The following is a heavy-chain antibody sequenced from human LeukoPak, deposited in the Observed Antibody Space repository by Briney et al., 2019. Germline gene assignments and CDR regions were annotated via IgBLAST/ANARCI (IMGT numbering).Heavy chain of an antibody. CDR1: GFTFSSYW. J-gene: IGHJ6*02. D-gene: IGHD1-14*01. Sequence: GGSLRLSCAASGFTFSSYWMHWVRQAPGKGLVWVSRINSDGSSTSYADSVKGRFTISRDNAKNTLYLQMNSLRAEDTAVYYCARSEYSYYYGMDVWGQGTTVTVSS. V-gene: IGHV3-74*01. CDR2: INSDGSST. CDR3: ARSEYSYYYGMDV.